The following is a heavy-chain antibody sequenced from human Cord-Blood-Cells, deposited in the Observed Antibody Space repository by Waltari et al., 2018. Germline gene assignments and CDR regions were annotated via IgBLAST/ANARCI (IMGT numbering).Heavy chain of an antibody. CDR1: GGTFSSYA. V-gene: IGHV1-69*01. D-gene: IGHD1-7*01. CDR3: ARFSLVGTTRSAAHQEYFQH. J-gene: IGHJ1*01. CDR2: ITPIFGTA. Sequence: QVQLVQSGAEVKKPGSSVKVSCKASGGTFSSYAISWVRQAPGQGLEWMGGITPIFGTANYAQKFQGRGTITADESTSTAYMELSSLRSEDTAVYYCARFSLVGTTRSAAHQEYFQHWGQGTLVTVSS.